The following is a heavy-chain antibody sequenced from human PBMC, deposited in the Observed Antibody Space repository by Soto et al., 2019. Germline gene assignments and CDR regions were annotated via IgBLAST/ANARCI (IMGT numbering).Heavy chain of an antibody. CDR2: IYWDDDE. CDR1: GFSLSTTAEG. D-gene: IGHD2-2*01. Sequence: QITLKESGPTLVKPTQTLTLTCTFSGFSLSTTAEGVGWIRQPPGKALEWLALIYWDDDERYSPSLKSRLTITTDTSKTQVVLTMTNVDHVDTATYYCAHGSCSSADCYPNQYLDYWGQGILVTVSS. CDR3: AHGSCSSADCYPNQYLDY. J-gene: IGHJ4*02. V-gene: IGHV2-5*02.